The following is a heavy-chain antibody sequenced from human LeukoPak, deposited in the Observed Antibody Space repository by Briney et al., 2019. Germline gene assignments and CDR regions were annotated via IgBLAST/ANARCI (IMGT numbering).Heavy chain of an antibody. CDR1: GFTFSGYV. D-gene: IGHD5-24*01. CDR2: ISYDGGSK. J-gene: IGHJ4*02. V-gene: IGHV3-30*18. Sequence: GGSLRLSCAASGFTFSGYVMHWVRQAPGKGLEWVAVISYDGGSKNYADSVKGRFTISRDNSKNTLYLQMDGLSIEDTAVYYCAKDRGNGYNNFDYWGQGILVTVSS. CDR3: AKDRGNGYNNFDY.